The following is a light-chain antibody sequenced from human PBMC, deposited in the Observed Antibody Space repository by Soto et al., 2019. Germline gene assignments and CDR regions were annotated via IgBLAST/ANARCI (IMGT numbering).Light chain of an antibody. CDR2: EVS. J-gene: IGLJ1*01. Sequence: QSVLTQPPSASGSPGQSVTISCTGTSSDVGRYNYISWYQQRPGKAPKLIIYEVSKRPSGVPDRLSGFKYGNTASLTVSGLQAEDEADYYCSSYAGSSSYVFGTGTKVTVL. CDR3: SSYAGSSSYV. V-gene: IGLV2-8*01. CDR1: SSDVGRYNY.